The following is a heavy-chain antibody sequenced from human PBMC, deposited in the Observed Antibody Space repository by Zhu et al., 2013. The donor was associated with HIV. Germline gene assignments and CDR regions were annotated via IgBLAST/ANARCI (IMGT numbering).Heavy chain of an antibody. CDR3: ARGPLYSYGHFDY. Sequence: QVQLLQSGPQVTKPGASIRLSCKTSGYTFTAFYLHWVRQAPGQRPEWMGWINPNSGGTNYAQKFQGRITMTREMSRSTAYMELTRLQSDDTAVYYCARGPLYSYGHFDYWGQGILVTVSS. CDR1: GYTFTAFY. CDR2: INPNSGGT. V-gene: IGHV1-2*02. J-gene: IGHJ4*02. D-gene: IGHD5-18*01.